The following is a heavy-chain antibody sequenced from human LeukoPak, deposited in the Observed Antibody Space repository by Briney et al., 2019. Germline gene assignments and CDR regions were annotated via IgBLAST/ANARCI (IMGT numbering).Heavy chain of an antibody. CDR2: IQSTADGGTT. V-gene: IGHV3-15*05. J-gene: IGHJ5*02. D-gene: IGHD3/OR15-3a*01. CDR3: TYLRTPYYNDKWVDP. CDR1: RFSFANAW. Sequence: PGGSLRLSCAASRFSFANAWMTWVRQAPGEGLEWVGRIQSTADGGTTDYAAPVKGRFTISRDDSRNTVYLQMNSLRAEDTAVYYCTYLRTPYYNDKWVDPWGQGALVTVSS.